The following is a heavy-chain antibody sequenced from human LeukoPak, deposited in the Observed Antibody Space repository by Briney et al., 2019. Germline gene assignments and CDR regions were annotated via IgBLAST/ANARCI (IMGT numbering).Heavy chain of an antibody. CDR1: GGSFSGYY. D-gene: IGHD3-3*01. Sequence: PSETLSLTCAVYGGSFSGYYWSWIRQPPRKGLEWIGEINHSGSTNYNPSLKSRVTISVDTSKNQFSLKLSSVTAADTAVYYCARGRYDFWSGYSNWFDPWGQGTLVTVSS. CDR2: INHSGST. V-gene: IGHV4-34*01. J-gene: IGHJ5*02. CDR3: ARGRYDFWSGYSNWFDP.